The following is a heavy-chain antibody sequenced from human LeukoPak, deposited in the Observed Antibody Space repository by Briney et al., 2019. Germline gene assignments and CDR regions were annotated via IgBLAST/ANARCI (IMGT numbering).Heavy chain of an antibody. Sequence: GGSLRLSCAASGFTFSTYAMSWVRQAPGKGLEWVSTISGSGGGTYYADSVKGRITISRDNSKNTLYLLMNTLRGDDTAVYYCAKISGSGSSHSDSWGQGTLVIVSS. J-gene: IGHJ4*02. V-gene: IGHV3-23*01. CDR1: GFTFSTYA. D-gene: IGHD3-10*01. CDR2: ISGSGGGT. CDR3: AKISGSGSSHSDS.